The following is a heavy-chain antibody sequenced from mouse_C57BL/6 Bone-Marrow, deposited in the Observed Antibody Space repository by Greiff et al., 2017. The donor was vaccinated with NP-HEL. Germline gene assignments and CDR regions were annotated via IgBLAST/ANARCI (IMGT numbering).Heavy chain of an antibody. Sequence: EVKLVESGGGLVQPKGSLKLSCAASGFTFNTYAMHWVRQAPGKGLEWVARIRSKSSNYATYYADSVKDRFTISRDDSQSMLYLQMTNLKTEYTAMYYCVRDGVTTVVATDYAMDYWGQGTSVTVSA. CDR1: GFTFNTYA. CDR2: IRSKSSNYAT. J-gene: IGHJ4*01. V-gene: IGHV10-3*01. CDR3: VRDGVTTVVATDYAMDY. D-gene: IGHD1-1*01.